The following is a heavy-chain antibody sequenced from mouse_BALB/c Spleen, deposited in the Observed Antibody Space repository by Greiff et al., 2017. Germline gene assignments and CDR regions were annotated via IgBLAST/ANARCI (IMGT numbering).Heavy chain of an antibody. V-gene: IGHV2-4-1*01. CDR2: IWSGGST. J-gene: IGHJ3*01. CDR1: GFSLTSYG. Sequence: VQVVESGPGLVQPSQSLSITCTVSGFSLTSYGVHWVRQSPGKGLEWLGVIWSGGSTDYNAAFISRLSISKDNSKSQVFFKMNSLQADDTAIYYCARNAGYDYDGRAWFAYWGQGTLVTVSA. CDR3: ARNAGYDYDGRAWFAY. D-gene: IGHD2-4*01.